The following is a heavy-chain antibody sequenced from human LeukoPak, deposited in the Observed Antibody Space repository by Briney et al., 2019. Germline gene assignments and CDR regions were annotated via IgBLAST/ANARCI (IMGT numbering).Heavy chain of an antibody. V-gene: IGHV4-39*07. CDR3: AGSSSANWFDP. CDR1: GGSIDNSHYY. Sequence: SETLSLTCTVSGGSIDNSHYYWGWIRQPPGEGLEWIASIHYSGSTHYNPSLKSRVTISVDTSKNQFSLKLSSVTAADTAVYYCAGSSSANWFDPWGQGTLVTVSS. J-gene: IGHJ5*02. D-gene: IGHD6-6*01. CDR2: IHYSGST.